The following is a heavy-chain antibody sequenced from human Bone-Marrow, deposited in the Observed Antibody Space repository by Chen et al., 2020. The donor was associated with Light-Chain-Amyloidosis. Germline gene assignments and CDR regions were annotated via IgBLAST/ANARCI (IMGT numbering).Heavy chain of an antibody. J-gene: IGHJ1*01. D-gene: IGHD3-22*01. CDR1: GFTFSSYW. CDR3: VRDRAVITTHEYFEH. CDR2: IKEDGSEK. V-gene: IGHV3-7*01. Sequence: EVQLVESGGGLVQPEGSLRLSCAASGFTFSSYWMTWVRQAPGKGLEWVANIKEDGSEKYYVDSVKGRSTISRDNAKNSLYLQMNSLRAEDTAVYYCVRDRAVITTHEYFEHWGQGTLVTVSS.